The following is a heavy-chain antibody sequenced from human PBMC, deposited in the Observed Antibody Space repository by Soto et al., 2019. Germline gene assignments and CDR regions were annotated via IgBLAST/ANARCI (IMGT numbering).Heavy chain of an antibody. D-gene: IGHD5-12*01. CDR2: LNTANGNT. Sequence: GASVKVSCKASGYTLTTYAILWVRQAPGQRLEWMGWLNTANGNTRYSQKFQGRVTITRDASASTAYMELSSLTSEDTAVYYCARSYSGLDVWGQGTTVTVSS. CDR3: ARSYSGLDV. J-gene: IGHJ6*02. CDR1: GYTLTTYA. V-gene: IGHV1-3*04.